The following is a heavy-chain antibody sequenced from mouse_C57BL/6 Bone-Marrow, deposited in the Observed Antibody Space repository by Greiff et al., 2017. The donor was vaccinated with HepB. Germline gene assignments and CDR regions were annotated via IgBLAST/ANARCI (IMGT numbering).Heavy chain of an antibody. D-gene: IGHD1-1*01. CDR2: IDPENGDT. CDR1: GFNIKDDY. CDR3: RGYYYGSSPY. Sequence: VQLKESGAELVRPGASVKLSCTASGFNIKDDYMHWVKQRPEQGLEWIGWIDPENGDTEYASKFQGKATITADTSSNTAYLQLSSLTSEDTAVYYCRGYYYGSSPYWGQGTTLTVSS. V-gene: IGHV14-4*01. J-gene: IGHJ2*01.